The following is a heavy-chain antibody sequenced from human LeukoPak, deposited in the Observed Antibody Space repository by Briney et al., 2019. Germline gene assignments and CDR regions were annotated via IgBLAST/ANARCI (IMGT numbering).Heavy chain of an antibody. CDR2: IGYTGTNT. V-gene: IGHV3-30*02. CDR3: ARDLTGKYYIAY. J-gene: IGHJ4*02. D-gene: IGHD2-8*02. Sequence: PGGSLRLSCAASGFNFSSFGMHWVPQAPGEGLEWVAYIGYTGTNTYYADSVKGRFTISRDNSKTTVHLQMNSLRAADTALYSCARDLTGKYYIAYWGQGTLVTVSS. CDR1: GFNFSSFG.